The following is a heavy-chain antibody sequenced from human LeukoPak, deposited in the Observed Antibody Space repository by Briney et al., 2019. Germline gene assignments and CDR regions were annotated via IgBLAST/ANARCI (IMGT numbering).Heavy chain of an antibody. Sequence: ASVKVSCKASGYTFTGYYMHWVRQAPGQGLEWMGWINPNSGGTNYAQKFQGWVTMTRDTSISTAYMELSRLRSDDTAVYYCARGPGYSSSWYGMDVWGQGTTVTVSS. V-gene: IGHV1-2*04. J-gene: IGHJ6*02. D-gene: IGHD6-13*01. CDR3: ARGPGYSSSWYGMDV. CDR1: GYTFTGYY. CDR2: INPNSGGT.